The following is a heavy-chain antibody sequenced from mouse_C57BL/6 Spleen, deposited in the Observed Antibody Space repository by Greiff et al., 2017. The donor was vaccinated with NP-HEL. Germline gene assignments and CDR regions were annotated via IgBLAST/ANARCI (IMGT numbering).Heavy chain of an antibody. CDR3: ARIKKIVATNFDY. J-gene: IGHJ2*01. CDR1: GYTFTSYW. Sequence: QVQLQQPGAELVKAGASVKMSCKASGYTFTSYWMHWVKQRLGQGLEWFAETNPTNGRTYYNEKFKSKATLTVDKSSSTAYMLLSGPKFEDSAVYYSARIKKIVATNFDYWGQGTTLTVSS. CDR2: TNPTNGRT. V-gene: IGHV1S81*02. D-gene: IGHD1-1*01.